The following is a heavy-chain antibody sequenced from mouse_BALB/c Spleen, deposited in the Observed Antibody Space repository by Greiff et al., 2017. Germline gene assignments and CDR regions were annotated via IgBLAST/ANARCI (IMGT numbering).Heavy chain of an antibody. CDR1: GFTFSDYY. Sequence: EVKLVESGGGLVKPGGSLKLSCAASGFTFSDYYMYWVRQTPEKRLEWVATISDGGSYTYYPDSVKGRFTISRDNAKNNLYLQMSSLKSEDTAMYYCARDPLGLAYWGQGTLVTVSA. V-gene: IGHV5-4*02. J-gene: IGHJ3*01. CDR3: ARDPLGLAY. CDR2: ISDGGSYT. D-gene: IGHD4-1*01.